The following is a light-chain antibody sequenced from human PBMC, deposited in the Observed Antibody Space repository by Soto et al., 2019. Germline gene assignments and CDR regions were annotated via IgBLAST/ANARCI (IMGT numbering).Light chain of an antibody. J-gene: IGLJ1*01. CDR2: DVS. Sequence: QSVLTQPASVSGSPGQSITISCSGTSSDVGSYKYVSWYQQHPGKAPKLIIFDVSNRPSGVSNRFSGSKSGNTASLTISGLQAEDEADYYCSSYSSSSTLDVFGTGTKVTVL. CDR3: SSYSSSSTLDV. V-gene: IGLV2-14*03. CDR1: SSDVGSYKY.